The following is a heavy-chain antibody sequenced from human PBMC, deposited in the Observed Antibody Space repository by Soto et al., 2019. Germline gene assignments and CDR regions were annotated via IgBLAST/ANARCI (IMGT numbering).Heavy chain of an antibody. CDR3: ARDGGLGGNAPQYYYYGMDV. Sequence: SETLSLTCTVSGGSISSYYWSWIRQPPGKGLEWIGYIYYSGSTNYNPSLKSRVTISVDTSKNQFSLKLSSVTAADTAVYYCARDGGLGGNAPQYYYYGMDVWGQGTTVTVSS. V-gene: IGHV4-59*01. J-gene: IGHJ6*02. CDR2: IYYSGST. D-gene: IGHD2-15*01. CDR1: GGSISSYY.